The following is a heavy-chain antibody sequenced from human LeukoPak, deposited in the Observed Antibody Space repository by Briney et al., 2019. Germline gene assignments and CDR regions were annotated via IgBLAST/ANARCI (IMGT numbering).Heavy chain of an antibody. CDR3: ARYVYDSSGYSSQY. Sequence: GGSLRLSCAASGFTLSDYYMSWVRQAPRKGLEWVSSISSRSNDIYYLDSVKGRFTISRDNARNSLFLQMNSLRGEDTAVYYCARYVYDSSGYSSQYWGQGTLVTVSS. D-gene: IGHD3-22*01. V-gene: IGHV3-21*01. CDR2: ISSRSNDI. CDR1: GFTLSDYY. J-gene: IGHJ4*02.